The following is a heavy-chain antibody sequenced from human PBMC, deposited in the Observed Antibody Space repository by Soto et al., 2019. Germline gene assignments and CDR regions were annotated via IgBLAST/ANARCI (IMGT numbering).Heavy chain of an antibody. D-gene: IGHD5-18*01. CDR2: IIPIFGTA. V-gene: IGHV1-69*13. Sequence: VKVSCKASGGTFSSYAISWVRQAPGQGLEWMGGIIPIFGTANYAQKFQGRVTITADESTSTAYMELSSLRSEDTAVYYCASPGTAISSGYFDYWGQGTLVTVSS. CDR3: ASPGTAISSGYFDY. J-gene: IGHJ4*02. CDR1: GGTFSSYA.